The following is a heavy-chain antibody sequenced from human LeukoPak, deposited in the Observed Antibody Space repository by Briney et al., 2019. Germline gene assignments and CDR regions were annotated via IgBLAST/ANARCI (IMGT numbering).Heavy chain of an antibody. CDR3: ARDPPRYGSGTYGMDV. V-gene: IGHV3-7*01. D-gene: IGHD3-10*01. J-gene: IGHJ6*02. CDR1: GFTFSSYW. CDR2: IKQDGSEK. Sequence: GGSLRLSCAASGFTFSSYWMSWVRQAPGKGLEWVANIKQDGSEKYYVDSVKGRFTISRDNAKNSLYLQMNSLRAEDTAVYYCARDPPRYGSGTYGMDVWGQGTTVTVSS.